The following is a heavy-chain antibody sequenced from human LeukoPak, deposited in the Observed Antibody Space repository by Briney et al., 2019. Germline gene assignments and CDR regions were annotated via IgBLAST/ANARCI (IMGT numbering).Heavy chain of an antibody. D-gene: IGHD3-16*01. CDR1: GYTFTKYY. J-gene: IGHJ4*02. CDR3: ARELGSGGYFDY. V-gene: IGHV1-46*01. Sequence: GASVKISCKASGYTFTKYYMHWVRQAPGQGLEWMGIINSSGGSTSYTQKFRGRVTMTRDTSTSTVYMELSSLRSEDTAVYFCARELGSGGYFDYWGQGTLVTVSS. CDR2: INSSGGST.